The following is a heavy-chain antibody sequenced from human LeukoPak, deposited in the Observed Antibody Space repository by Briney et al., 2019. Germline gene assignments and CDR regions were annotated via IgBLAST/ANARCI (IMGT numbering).Heavy chain of an antibody. CDR1: GYTLTGYY. CDR3: ARDRGVYYFDY. CDR2: INPNSGGT. Sequence: ASVKVSCKASGYTLTGYYMHWVRQAPGQGLEWMGWINPNSGGTNYAQKFQGRVTMTRDTSITTAYMELSRLRSDDTAVYYCARDRGVYYFDYWGQGTLVTVSS. D-gene: IGHD2-8*01. V-gene: IGHV1-2*02. J-gene: IGHJ4*02.